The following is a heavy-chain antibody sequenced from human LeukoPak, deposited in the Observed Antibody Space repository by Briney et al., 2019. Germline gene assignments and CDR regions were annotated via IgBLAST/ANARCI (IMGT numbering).Heavy chain of an antibody. D-gene: IGHD3/OR15-3a*01. CDR3: TYLRTPYYNDKWLDP. CDR2: ISSSGSTI. Sequence: GGSLRLSCAASGFTLSSYEMNWVRQAPGKGLEWVSYISSSGSTIYYADSVKGRFTISRDDAQNLVYLQMNSLRAEDTAVYYCTYLRTPYYNDKWLDPWGQGALVTVSS. J-gene: IGHJ5*02. CDR1: GFTLSSYE. V-gene: IGHV3-48*03.